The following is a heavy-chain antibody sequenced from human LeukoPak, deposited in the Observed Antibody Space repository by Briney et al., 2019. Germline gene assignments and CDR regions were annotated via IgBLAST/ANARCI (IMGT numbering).Heavy chain of an antibody. CDR3: ARVTFWSGYYTHFDY. V-gene: IGHV4-4*07. Sequence: KALETLSLTCTVSAGSISGYYWSWIRQPAGKALEWIGRIYSTGSTNYNPSLKSRVTMSVDTSKNQFSLKLSSVTAADTAVYYCARVTFWSGYYTHFDYWGQGTLVTVSS. CDR1: AGSISGYY. D-gene: IGHD3-3*01. J-gene: IGHJ4*02. CDR2: IYSTGST.